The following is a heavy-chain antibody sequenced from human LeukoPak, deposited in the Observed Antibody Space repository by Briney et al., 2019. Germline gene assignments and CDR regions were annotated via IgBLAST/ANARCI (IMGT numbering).Heavy chain of an antibody. CDR3: ARVRKYCSSTSCYDPLVY. Sequence: SVKVSCKASGGTFSSYAISWVRQAPGQGLEWMGRIIPIFGTANYAQKFQGRVTITTDESTSTAYMELSSLRSEDTAVYYCARVRKYCSSTSCYDPLVYWGQGTLVTVSS. V-gene: IGHV1-69*05. D-gene: IGHD2-2*01. CDR1: GGTFSSYA. CDR2: IIPIFGTA. J-gene: IGHJ4*02.